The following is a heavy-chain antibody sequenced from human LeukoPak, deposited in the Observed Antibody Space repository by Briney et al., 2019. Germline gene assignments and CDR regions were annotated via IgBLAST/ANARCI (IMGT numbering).Heavy chain of an antibody. CDR1: GFTVSSNY. J-gene: IGHJ4*02. CDR2: IYSGGST. D-gene: IGHD6-13*01. CDR3: PRDSIAAAEDY. V-gene: IGHV3-53*01. Sequence: GRSLRLSCAASGFTVSSNYMSWVRQAPGKGLEWVSVIYSGGSTYYADSVKGRFTISRDNSKNTLYLQMNSLRAEDTAVYYCPRDSIAAAEDYWGQGTLVTVSS.